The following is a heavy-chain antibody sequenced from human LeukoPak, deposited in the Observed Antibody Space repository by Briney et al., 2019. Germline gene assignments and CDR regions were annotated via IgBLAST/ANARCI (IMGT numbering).Heavy chain of an antibody. CDR2: ISYDRSNK. Sequence: GGTLRLSCAASGFTFSSYGMHWVRQAPGKGLEWVAVISYDRSNKYYADSVKGRFTISRDNSKNTLYLQMNSLRAEDTAVYYCARGATMKVVRHPSPPYYFDYWGQGTLVTVSP. CDR3: ARGATMKVVRHPSPPYYFDY. V-gene: IGHV3-30*03. D-gene: IGHD3-22*01. CDR1: GFTFSSYG. J-gene: IGHJ4*02.